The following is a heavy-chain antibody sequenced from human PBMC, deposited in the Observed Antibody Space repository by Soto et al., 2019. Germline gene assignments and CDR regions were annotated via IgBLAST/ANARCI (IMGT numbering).Heavy chain of an antibody. CDR1: GFTFDDYT. Sequence: EVQLVESGGVVVQPGGSLRLSCAASGFTFDDYTMHWARQAPGKGLEWVSLISWDGGSTYYADSVKGRFTISRDNSKNSLYLQMNSLRTEDTALYYCAKDGTVVVTATWFDPWGQGTLVTVSS. J-gene: IGHJ5*02. V-gene: IGHV3-43*01. D-gene: IGHD2-21*02. CDR3: AKDGTVVVTATWFDP. CDR2: ISWDGGST.